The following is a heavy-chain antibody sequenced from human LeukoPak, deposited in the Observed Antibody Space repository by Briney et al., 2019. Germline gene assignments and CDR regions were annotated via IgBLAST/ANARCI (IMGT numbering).Heavy chain of an antibody. V-gene: IGHV3-73*01. CDR3: MSMSVQNCFGDCYGRS. D-gene: IGHD2-21*01. CDR2: IRTKTNNYAP. J-gene: IGHJ5*01. CDR1: GFTFSGSA. Sequence: GGSLRLSCAASGFTFSGSAMHWVRQASGRGLEWVGRIRTKTNNYAPAYAASVNGRFTVSRDDSKNTAYLQMNSLRTEDTAIYYCMSMSVQNCFGDCYGRSWGQGTLVTVSS.